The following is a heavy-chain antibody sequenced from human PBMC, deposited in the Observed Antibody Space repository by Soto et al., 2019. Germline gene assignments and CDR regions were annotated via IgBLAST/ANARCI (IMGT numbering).Heavy chain of an antibody. V-gene: IGHV3-72*01. D-gene: IGHD2-15*01. CDR1: GFTFSDHW. CDR3: AREGYCIDSSCRVLDY. Sequence: GGSLRLSCAASGFTFSDHWMDWVRQAPGKGLEWVGRIRNKVNSYTTEYAASVRGRFTISRDDSNNSLYLQMNSLKTEDTAVYYCAREGYCIDSSCRVLDYWGQGTLVTVSS. CDR2: IRNKVNSYTT. J-gene: IGHJ4*02.